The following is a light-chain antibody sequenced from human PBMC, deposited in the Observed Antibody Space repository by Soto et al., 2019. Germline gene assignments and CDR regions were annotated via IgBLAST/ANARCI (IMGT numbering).Light chain of an antibody. CDR1: SSDVGGYNY. Sequence: QSALTQPASVSGSPGQSITISCTGTSSDVGGYNYVSWYQQHPGNAPKLMIYEVSNRPSGVSNRFSGSKSGNTASLTISGRQAEDEADYYCSSYTSSSSVVFGGGTKLTVL. J-gene: IGLJ2*01. CDR3: SSYTSSSSVV. CDR2: EVS. V-gene: IGLV2-14*01.